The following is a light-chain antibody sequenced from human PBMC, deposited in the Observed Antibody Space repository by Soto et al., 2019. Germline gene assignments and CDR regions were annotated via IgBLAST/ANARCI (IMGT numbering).Light chain of an antibody. CDR2: SSN. J-gene: IGLJ3*02. V-gene: IGLV1-44*01. Sequence: QSVLTQPPSVSATPGQGVILSCSGGDSNIGSTAVNWYQQLPGTAPRLLIYSSNHRPSGVPDRISGSKSGTSAALAISGLQSEEEDDYYCAAWDDDLHVWLFGGGTKLTVL. CDR3: AAWDDDLHVWL. CDR1: DSNIGSTA.